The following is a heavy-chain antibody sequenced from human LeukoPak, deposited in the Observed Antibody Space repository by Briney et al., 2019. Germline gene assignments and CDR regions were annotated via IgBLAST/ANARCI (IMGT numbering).Heavy chain of an antibody. CDR3: AIADCGGDFSAYYYFYYMDV. CDR1: GGSISSHY. CDR2: IYYSGST. V-gene: IGHV4-59*11. J-gene: IGHJ6*03. Sequence: SETLSLTCTVSGGSISSHYWSWIRQPPGKGLEWIGYIYYSGSTNYNPSLKSRVTISVDTSKNQFSLKLSSVTAADTAVYYCAIADCGGDFSAYYYFYYMDVWGKGTTVTVSS. D-gene: IGHD2-21*02.